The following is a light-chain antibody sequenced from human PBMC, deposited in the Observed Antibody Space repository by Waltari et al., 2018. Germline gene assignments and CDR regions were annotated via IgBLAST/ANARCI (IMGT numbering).Light chain of an antibody. V-gene: IGLV2-8*01. CDR2: EVN. CDR1: SSHVAGYHS. Sequence: QSSLTQPPSPSRSPGQSVPLPCPGTSSHVAGYHSVSWYQPHPGKAPKLMISEVNKRPSGVPDRFSGSKSGNTASLTVSGLQADDEANYYCTSYAGSHNWVFGGGTKLTVL. J-gene: IGLJ2*01. CDR3: TSYAGSHNWV.